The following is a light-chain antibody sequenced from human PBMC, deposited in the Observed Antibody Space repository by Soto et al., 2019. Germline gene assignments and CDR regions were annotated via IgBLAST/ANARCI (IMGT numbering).Light chain of an antibody. CDR2: DTT. J-gene: IGLJ2*01. Sequence: QAVVIQEPSLTVPPGGTVTLTCDSSTGAGTSGHYPYWFQQKPGQAPRPLIYDTTNKHSWTPARFSGSLLGGKAALTLSGAQPEDEAEYYCLLSYNGARVFGGGTKLTVL. CDR3: LLSYNGARV. V-gene: IGLV7-46*01. CDR1: TGAGTSGHY.